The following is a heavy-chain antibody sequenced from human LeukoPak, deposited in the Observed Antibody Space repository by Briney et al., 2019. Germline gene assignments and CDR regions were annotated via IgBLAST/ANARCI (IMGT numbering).Heavy chain of an antibody. V-gene: IGHV4-34*01. CDR3: ARGRLHVGAARFDP. CDR1: GGSFSGYY. CDR2: INYSRST. D-gene: IGHD1-26*01. Sequence: SETLSLTCAVYGGSFSGYYWSWIRQPPGKGLEWIGEINYSRSTNYNPSLKSRVTISVDTSKNQFSLKLSSVTAADTAVYYCARGRLHVGAARFDPWGQGTLVTVSS. J-gene: IGHJ5*02.